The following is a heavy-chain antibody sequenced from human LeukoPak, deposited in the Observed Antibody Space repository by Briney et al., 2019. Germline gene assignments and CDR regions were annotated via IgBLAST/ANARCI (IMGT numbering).Heavy chain of an antibody. Sequence: SETLSLTCTVSGYSISSGYYWGWIRQPPGKGLEWVGSIYHSGSTYYNPSLKSRVTISVDTSKNQFSLKLSSVTAADTAVYYCARHNCSSTSCYLGEDAFDIWGQGTMVTVSS. CDR2: IYHSGST. D-gene: IGHD2-2*01. CDR3: ARHNCSSTSCYLGEDAFDI. CDR1: GYSISSGYY. J-gene: IGHJ3*02. V-gene: IGHV4-38-2*02.